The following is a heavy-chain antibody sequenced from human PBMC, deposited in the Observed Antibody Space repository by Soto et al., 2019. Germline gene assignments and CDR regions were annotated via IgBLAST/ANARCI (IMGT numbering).Heavy chain of an antibody. CDR2: ISNDGRNK. V-gene: IGHV3-30*18. D-gene: IGHD6-19*01. J-gene: IGHJ4*02. Sequence: QVQLVESGGGVVQPGGSLRLSCAASGFTFSGYGMHWVRQAPGKGLEWVAVISNDGRNKYYGDSVRGRFTISRDNSKNTLDLQMNSLRPEDTAVYHCGKDRVSEHNSGWHQGHWGQGTLVTVSS. CDR1: GFTFSGYG. CDR3: GKDRVSEHNSGWHQGH.